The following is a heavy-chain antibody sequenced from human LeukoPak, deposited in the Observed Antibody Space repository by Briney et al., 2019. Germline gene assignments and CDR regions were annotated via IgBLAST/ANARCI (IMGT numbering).Heavy chain of an antibody. CDR1: GLPFSSYP. Sequence: GGSLRPSCAAPGLPFSSYPMARGRRAPGKGVEWVSVISWSGGTTYYADSVQRRFTISRDNSKHTLYLQMNSLRAEDTAVYYCAKAPLVVVTAKNSYFDYWGQGNLVTVSS. J-gene: IGHJ4*02. V-gene: IGHV3-23*01. CDR2: ISWSGGTT. D-gene: IGHD2-21*02. CDR3: AKAPLVVVTAKNSYFDY.